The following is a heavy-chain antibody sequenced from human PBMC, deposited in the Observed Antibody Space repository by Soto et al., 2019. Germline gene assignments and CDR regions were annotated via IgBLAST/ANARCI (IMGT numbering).Heavy chain of an antibody. D-gene: IGHD6-13*01. J-gene: IGHJ5*02. CDR2: INHSGST. CDR1: GGSFSGYY. Sequence: SETRSLTCAVYGGSFSGYYWSWIRQPPGKGLEWIGEINHSGSTNYNPSLKSRVTISVDTSKNQFSLRLSSVTAADADGYYCARSLEEYSTSWYGRKKGCFDPWGPGTLVTVSS. V-gene: IGHV4-34*01. CDR3: ARSLEEYSTSWYGRKKGCFDP.